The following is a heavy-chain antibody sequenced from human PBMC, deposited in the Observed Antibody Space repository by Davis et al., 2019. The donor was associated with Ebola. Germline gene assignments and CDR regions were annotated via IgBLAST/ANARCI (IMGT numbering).Heavy chain of an antibody. CDR3: AKDHQSGYSYGYGNY. D-gene: IGHD5-18*01. J-gene: IGHJ4*02. V-gene: IGHV3-30*18. CDR2: ISYDGSNK. Sequence: SCAASGFTFSSYWMHWVRQAPGKGLEWVAVISYDGSNKYYADSVKGRFTISRDNSKNTLYLQMNSLRAEDTAVYYCAKDHQSGYSYGYGNYWGQGTLVTVSS. CDR1: GFTFSSYW.